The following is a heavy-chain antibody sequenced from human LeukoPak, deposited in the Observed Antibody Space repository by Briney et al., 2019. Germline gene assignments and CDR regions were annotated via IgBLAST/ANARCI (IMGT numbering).Heavy chain of an antibody. V-gene: IGHV3-21*01. Sequence: GGSLRLSCAASGFTFSSYSMNWVRQAPGKGLEWVSSISSSSSYIYYADSVKGRFTISRDNAKNSPYLQMNSLRAEDTAVYYCARDKGSSWPDYFDYWGQGTLVTVSS. CDR1: GFTFSSYS. J-gene: IGHJ4*02. D-gene: IGHD6-13*01. CDR2: ISSSSSYI. CDR3: ARDKGSSWPDYFDY.